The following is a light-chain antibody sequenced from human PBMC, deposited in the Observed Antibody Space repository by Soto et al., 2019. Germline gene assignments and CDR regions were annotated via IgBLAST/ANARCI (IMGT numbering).Light chain of an antibody. CDR1: QGVSSSH. Sequence: ENVLTQCPGKLYPYKGDRATLSCRASQGVSSSHLAWYQHKPGQAPRLLIYAASTRATGIPARFSGSGSGTEFTLTISSLQSEDCAVYYCQHYNNWITFGQGTKVDI. CDR2: AAS. V-gene: IGKV3D-15*01. CDR3: QHYNNWIT. J-gene: IGKJ1*01.